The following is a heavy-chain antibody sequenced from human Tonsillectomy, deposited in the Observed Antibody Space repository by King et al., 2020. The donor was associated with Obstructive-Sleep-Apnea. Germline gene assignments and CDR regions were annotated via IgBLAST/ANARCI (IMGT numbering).Heavy chain of an antibody. Sequence: VQLVESGGGLVKPGESLRLSCAPSGFTFSDYYMNWIRQAPGKGLEWGSYISSSGNTIHYADSVKGRFNISRYNAKNSLYLQMKTLRAEDTAVYYCARDFSGYDSGWHYFDYWGQGTLVTVSS. CDR2: ISSSGNTI. D-gene: IGHD6-19*01. J-gene: IGHJ4*02. CDR3: ARDFSGYDSGWHYFDY. V-gene: IGHV3-11*01. CDR1: GFTFSDYY.